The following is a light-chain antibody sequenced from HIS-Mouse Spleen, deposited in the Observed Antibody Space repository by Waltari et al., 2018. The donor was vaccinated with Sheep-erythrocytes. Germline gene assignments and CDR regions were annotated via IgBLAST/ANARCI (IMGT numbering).Light chain of an antibody. V-gene: IGLV2-11*01. CDR3: CSYAGSYNYV. J-gene: IGLJ1*01. CDR1: RSDVGGYNY. Sequence: QSALTQPRSVSGSPGQSVTISCTGTRSDVGGYNYVSWYQQHPGKAPKPMIYDVSKRPSGVPDRFSGSKSGNTASLTISGLQAEDEADYYCCSYAGSYNYVFGTGTKVTVL. CDR2: DVS.